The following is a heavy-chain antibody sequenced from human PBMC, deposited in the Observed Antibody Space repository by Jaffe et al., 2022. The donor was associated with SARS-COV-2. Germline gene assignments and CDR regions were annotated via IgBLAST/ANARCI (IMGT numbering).Heavy chain of an antibody. CDR3: VKDLRGSSSNNYGMDV. V-gene: IGHV3-30*18. CDR2: TSYDGKIK. CDR1: GFIFSSHG. Sequence: QVQLVESGGGVVQPGRSLRLSCAASGFIFSSHGMHWVRQAPGRGLEWVAVTSYDGKIKWYADSVKGRFTISRDNSKNTLYLQMNGLRTEDTAVYWCVKDLRGSSSNNYGMDVWGQGTTVTASS. J-gene: IGHJ6*02. D-gene: IGHD4-4*01.